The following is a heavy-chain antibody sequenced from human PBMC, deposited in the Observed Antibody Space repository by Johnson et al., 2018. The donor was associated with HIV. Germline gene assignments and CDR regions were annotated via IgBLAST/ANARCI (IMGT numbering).Heavy chain of an antibody. V-gene: IGHV3-30*19. D-gene: IGHD2-15*01. CDR2: ISYDGSNK. Sequence: QVQLVESGGGVVQPGRSLRLSCAASGFTFSSYGMHWVRQAPGKGLEWVAVISYDGSNKYYADSVKGRFTISRDNSKNTLYLQMNSLRAEDTAVYYCARGRVGGNDAFDFWGQGTMVTVSS. J-gene: IGHJ3*01. CDR3: ARGRVGGNDAFDF. CDR1: GFTFSSYG.